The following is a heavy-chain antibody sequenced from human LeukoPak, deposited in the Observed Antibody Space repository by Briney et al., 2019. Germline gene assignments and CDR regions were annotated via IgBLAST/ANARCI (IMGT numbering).Heavy chain of an antibody. CDR1: GFTFTSSA. V-gene: IGHV1-58*02. CDR3: AANTPRVVREDAFDI. D-gene: IGHD2-21*01. CDR2: IVVGSGNT. J-gene: IGHJ3*02. Sequence: SVKVSCKASGFTFTSSAMQWGWQARGQRLEWIGWIVVGSGNTNYAQKFQERVTITRDMSTGTAYMELSSLRSDDTAVYYCAANTPRVVREDAFDIWGQGTMLTVSS.